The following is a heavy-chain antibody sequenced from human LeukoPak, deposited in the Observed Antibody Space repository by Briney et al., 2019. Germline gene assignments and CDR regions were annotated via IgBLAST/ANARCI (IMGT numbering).Heavy chain of an antibody. CDR3: ARQELYYYYMDV. V-gene: IGHV4-4*07. CDR2: ISPSGST. J-gene: IGHJ6*03. D-gene: IGHD1-7*01. CDR1: GGSISSYS. Sequence: PSETLSLTCTVSGGSISSYSWSWIRQPAGKGLECIGHISPSGSTNYNPSLKSRVTMSVDTFKNQFSLKLSSVTAADTAVYYCARQELYYYYMDVWGKGTTVTVSS.